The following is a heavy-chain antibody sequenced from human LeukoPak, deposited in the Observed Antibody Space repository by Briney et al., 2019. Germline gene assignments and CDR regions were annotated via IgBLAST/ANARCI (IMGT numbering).Heavy chain of an antibody. Sequence: SETLSLTCAVYGGSFSGYYWSWIRQPPGKGLEWIGEINHSGSTNYNPSLKSRVTISVDTSKNQFSLKLSSVTAADTAVYYCAGGYCSGGSCYPRVPMDVWGQGTTVTVSS. V-gene: IGHV4-34*01. J-gene: IGHJ6*02. CDR2: INHSGST. CDR1: GGSFSGYY. D-gene: IGHD2-15*01. CDR3: AGGYCSGGSCYPRVPMDV.